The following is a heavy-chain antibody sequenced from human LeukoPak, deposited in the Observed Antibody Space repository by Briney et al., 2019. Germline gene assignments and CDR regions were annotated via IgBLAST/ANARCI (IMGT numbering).Heavy chain of an antibody. CDR2: IYYSGST. V-gene: IGHV4-39*01. D-gene: IGHD3-9*01. CDR3: ARHLYDILTGYYRVYDY. Sequence: PSETLSLTCTVSGGSISSSNYFWGWIRQPPGKGLEWIGSIYYSGSTYYNPSLKSRVTISVDTSKNQFSLKLTSVTAADTAVYYCARHLYDILTGYYRVYDYWGRGTLVTVPS. J-gene: IGHJ4*02. CDR1: GGSISSSNYF.